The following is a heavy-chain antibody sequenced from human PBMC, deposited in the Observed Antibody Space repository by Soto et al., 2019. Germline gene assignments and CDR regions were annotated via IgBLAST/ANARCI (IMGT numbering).Heavy chain of an antibody. D-gene: IGHD6-13*01. CDR1: GYTFTSYG. J-gene: IGHJ6*02. CDR3: ARDLEAAAGTHGMDV. Sequence: ASVKVSCTASGYTFTSYGISWVRQAPGQGLEWMGWISAYNGNTNYAQRLQGRVTMTTDTSTSTAYMELRSLRSDDTAVYYCARDLEAAAGTHGMDVWGQGTTVTVSS. V-gene: IGHV1-18*01. CDR2: ISAYNGNT.